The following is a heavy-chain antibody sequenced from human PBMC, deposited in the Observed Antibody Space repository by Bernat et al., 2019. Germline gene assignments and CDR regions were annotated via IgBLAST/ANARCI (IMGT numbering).Heavy chain of an antibody. CDR2: ISGSGVNT. CDR3: AKSPVRVTATRIDY. V-gene: IGHV3-23*01. D-gene: IGHD4-17*01. J-gene: IGHJ4*02. CDR1: GFTFSSYA. Sequence: EVQVLESGGGLVQPGGSLRLSCAASGFTFSSYAMTWVRQAPEKGLEWVSVISGSGVNTYYADSVKGRFTISRDNSKNTVYLQMNSLRAEDTAVYYCAKSPVRVTATRIDYWGQGTLVTVSS.